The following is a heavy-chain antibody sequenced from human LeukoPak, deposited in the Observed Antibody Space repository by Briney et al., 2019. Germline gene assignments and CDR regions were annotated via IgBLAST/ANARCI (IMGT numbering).Heavy chain of an antibody. CDR1: GYSMSRGYF. V-gene: IGHV4-38-2*01. J-gene: IGHJ3*01. CDR2: IFHNGRT. Sequence: SETLSLTCGVSGYSMSRGYFWGWIRQPPGKRPEWIASIFHNGRTYYSPSLKSRVTIALDTSKSQFSLMLASVTAADTAVYYCAADVLRYFDWPYGFHVWGQGTTVTVSS. D-gene: IGHD3-9*01. CDR3: AADVLRYFDWPYGFHV.